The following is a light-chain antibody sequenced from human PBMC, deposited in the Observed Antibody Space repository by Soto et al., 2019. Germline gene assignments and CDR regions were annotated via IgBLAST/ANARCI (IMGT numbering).Light chain of an antibody. V-gene: IGKV3D-20*01. CDR2: DAS. CDR3: QQYGSSPYT. Sequence: DIVLTQSPATLSLSPGERATLSCGASQTVSSCSLAWYHQKPGLEPRLLIFDASSRATGIPDRFSGSESGTDFTLTICRLDPEDIALYYCQQYGSSPYTFGQGTKLEIK. J-gene: IGKJ2*01. CDR1: QTVSSCS.